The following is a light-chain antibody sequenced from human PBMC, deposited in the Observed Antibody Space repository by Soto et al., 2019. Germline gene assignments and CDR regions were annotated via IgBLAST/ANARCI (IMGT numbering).Light chain of an antibody. J-gene: IGKJ2*01. V-gene: IGKV1-39*01. CDR2: GAS. CDR1: QNIHIY. CDR3: QQTYSTPDYT. Sequence: DIQMTQSPSSLSASVGDRVTITCRASQNIHIYVNWYQQRPGKAPKALIYGASTLQSGVPSRFSGSGSETDFTLTISDLQPEDFATYHCQQTYSTPDYTFGQGTKVEIK.